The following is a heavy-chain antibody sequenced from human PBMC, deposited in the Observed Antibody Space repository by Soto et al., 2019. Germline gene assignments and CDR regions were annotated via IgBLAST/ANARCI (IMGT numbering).Heavy chain of an antibody. D-gene: IGHD3-3*01. V-gene: IGHV3-23*01. Sequence: GGFLRLSCGASGITFTAYAMSWVRQAPGKGLEWVSAISGSGGSTYYADSVKGRFTISRDNSKNTLYLQMNTLRAEDTAVYYCAKVRYYDFWSGYCWVRDHWGHGALLTASS. J-gene: IGHJ4*01. CDR1: GITFTAYA. CDR3: AKVRYYDFWSGYCWVRDH. CDR2: ISGSGGST.